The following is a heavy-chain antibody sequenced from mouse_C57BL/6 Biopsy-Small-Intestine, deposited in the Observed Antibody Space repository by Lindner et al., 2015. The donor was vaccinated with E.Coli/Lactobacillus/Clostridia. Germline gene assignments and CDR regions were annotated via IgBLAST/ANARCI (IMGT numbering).Heavy chain of an antibody. J-gene: IGHJ3*01. Sequence: VQLQESGPELVKPGASVKISCKASGYAFSSSWMNWVKRRPGKGLEWIGRIYPGDGDTNYNGKLKGKATLTADKSSSTSYMQLSSLTSEDSAVYFCAEGWLLLTYWGQGTLVTVSA. V-gene: IGHV1-82*01. CDR3: AEGWLLLTY. CDR2: IYPGDGDT. D-gene: IGHD2-3*01. CDR1: GYAFSSSW.